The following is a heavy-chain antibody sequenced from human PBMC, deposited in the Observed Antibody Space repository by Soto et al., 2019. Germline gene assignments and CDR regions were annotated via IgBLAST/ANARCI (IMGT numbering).Heavy chain of an antibody. CDR1: GYSFASYW. CDR3: ARARPLTLCSYSDCMDV. CDR2: IYPGDSDT. Sequence: ESLKSSCQGSGYSFASYWIGWVRQMPGKDLEWMGIIYPGDSDTRYSPSFQGQVTISADKSLRTAYLQWTSLKASDTALYYCARARPLTLCSYSDCMDVCGDGSTLT. V-gene: IGHV5-51*01. D-gene: IGHD3-10*02. J-gene: IGHJ6*01.